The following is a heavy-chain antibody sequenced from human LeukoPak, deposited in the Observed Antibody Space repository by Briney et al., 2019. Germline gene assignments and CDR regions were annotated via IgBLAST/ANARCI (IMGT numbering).Heavy chain of an antibody. Sequence: PGGSLRLSCAASGFTVSSNYMSWVRQAPGKGLEWISIIYSGGSTYYADSVKGRFTISRDNSKNTLFLQMNSLRAEDTAVYYCAKDRSGWYHYNWFDPWGQGTLVTVSS. D-gene: IGHD6-19*01. J-gene: IGHJ5*02. CDR2: IYSGGST. CDR1: GFTVSSNY. V-gene: IGHV3-66*01. CDR3: AKDRSGWYHYNWFDP.